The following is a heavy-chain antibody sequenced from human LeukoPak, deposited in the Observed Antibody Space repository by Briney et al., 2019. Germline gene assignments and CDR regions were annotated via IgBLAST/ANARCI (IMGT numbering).Heavy chain of an antibody. J-gene: IGHJ5*02. V-gene: IGHV1-69*04. CDR1: GGTFSSYA. Sequence: GASVKVSCKASGGTFSSYAISWVRQAPGQGLEWMGRIIPIFGIANYAQKFQGRVTITADKSTSTAYMELSSLRSEDTAVYYCAGNVDTAMVTWNWFDPWGQGTLVTVSS. CDR3: AGNVDTAMVTWNWFDP. CDR2: IIPIFGIA. D-gene: IGHD5-18*01.